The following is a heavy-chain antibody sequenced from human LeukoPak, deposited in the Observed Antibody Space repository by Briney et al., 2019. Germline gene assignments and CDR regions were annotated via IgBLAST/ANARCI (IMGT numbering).Heavy chain of an antibody. CDR1: GFTFSSYA. Sequence: GGSLRLSCAASGFTFSSYAMSWVRQAPGKGLEWVSAISGSGGSTYYADSVKGRFTISRDNSKNTLYLQMNSLRAEDTAVYFCAKVRTDYYDRSGYYLGAFDNWGQGTMVIVSS. CDR2: ISGSGGST. CDR3: AKVRTDYYDRSGYYLGAFDN. V-gene: IGHV3-23*01. D-gene: IGHD3-22*01. J-gene: IGHJ3*02.